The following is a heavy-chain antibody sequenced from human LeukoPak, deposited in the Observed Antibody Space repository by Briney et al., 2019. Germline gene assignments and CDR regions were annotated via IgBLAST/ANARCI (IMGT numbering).Heavy chain of an antibody. CDR1: GFTFSSYW. J-gene: IGHJ3*02. D-gene: IGHD2-21*02. V-gene: IGHV3-74*01. CDR2: INPDGTST. Sequence: GGSLRLSCAASGFTFSSYWVHWVRQAPGKGLVWVSRINPDGTSTSHADSVKGRFTIARDNAENTVSLHMNSLRAEDTAVYYCVTLTADVDQHAFDMWSQGTMVTVSS. CDR3: VTLTADVDQHAFDM.